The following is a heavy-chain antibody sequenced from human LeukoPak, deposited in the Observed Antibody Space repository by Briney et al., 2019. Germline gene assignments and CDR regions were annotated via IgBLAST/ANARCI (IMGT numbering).Heavy chain of an antibody. V-gene: IGHV4-31*03. Sequence: SQTLSLTCTVSVGSISSGGYYWSWIRQHPGKGLEWIGYIYYSGSTYYNPSLKSRVTISVDTSKNQFSLKLSSVTAADTAVYYCARDLETLYYYDSSGYYRHDAFDIWGQGTMVTVSS. CDR1: VGSISSGGYY. CDR3: ARDLETLYYYDSSGYYRHDAFDI. J-gene: IGHJ3*02. D-gene: IGHD3-22*01. CDR2: IYYSGST.